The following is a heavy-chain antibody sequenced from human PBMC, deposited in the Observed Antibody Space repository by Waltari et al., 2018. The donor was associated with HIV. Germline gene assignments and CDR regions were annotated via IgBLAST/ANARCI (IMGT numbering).Heavy chain of an antibody. V-gene: IGHV5-51*03. CDR1: GYSFTSYW. CDR3: ARRLVGADAFEI. CDR2: IYPADSDT. Sequence: EVQLVQSGAEVKKPGQSLKISCKGSGYSFTSYWIGGVRQAPGTGLEWMGDIYPADSDTTYNPSFRGQVTISVDTSISTAYVQWRSLKASDTAVYFCARRLVGADAFEIWGQGTEVIVSS. J-gene: IGHJ3*02. D-gene: IGHD1-26*01.